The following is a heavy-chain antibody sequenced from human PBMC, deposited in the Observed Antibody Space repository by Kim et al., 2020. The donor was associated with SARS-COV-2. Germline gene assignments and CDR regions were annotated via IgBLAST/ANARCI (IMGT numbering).Heavy chain of an antibody. V-gene: IGHV1-18*01. D-gene: IGHD4-17*01. CDR3: ARGTPTVTNDY. J-gene: IGHJ4*02. Sequence: TNYGKKLQGRFTMTTDTSTSTAYMELRSLRSDETAVYYCARGTPTVTNDYWGQGTLVTVSS. CDR2: T.